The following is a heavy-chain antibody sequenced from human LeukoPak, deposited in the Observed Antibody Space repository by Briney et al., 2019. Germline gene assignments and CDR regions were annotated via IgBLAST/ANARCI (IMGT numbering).Heavy chain of an antibody. J-gene: IGHJ4*02. V-gene: IGHV4-39*01. CDR3: VRHGEDDSGYYADFFDK. Sequence: ADTLSLTCTVSRGSVSSTTNFWGWIRQAPGKGLEWIGSIYYRGTSYFNPSLKSRVTISVDTSKNQFSLKLRSVTAADTAVYYCVRHGEDDSGYYADFFDKWGQGTLVSVSA. D-gene: IGHD3-22*01. CDR2: IYYRGTS. CDR1: RGSVSSTTNF.